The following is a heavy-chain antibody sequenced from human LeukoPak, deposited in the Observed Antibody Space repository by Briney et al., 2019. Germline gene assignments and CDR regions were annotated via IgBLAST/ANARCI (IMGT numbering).Heavy chain of an antibody. D-gene: IGHD3-22*01. V-gene: IGHV4-39*01. Sequence: SETLSLTCTVSGGSISSTNYYWGWIRQPPGEGPEWIGTIYYSGSTYYNPSLQSRVTISVDTSKNQFSLKLSSVTDTAVYYCASLGSITMIVYYWGQGTLVTVSS. J-gene: IGHJ4*02. CDR1: GGSISSTNYY. CDR2: IYYSGST. CDR3: ASLGSITMIVYY.